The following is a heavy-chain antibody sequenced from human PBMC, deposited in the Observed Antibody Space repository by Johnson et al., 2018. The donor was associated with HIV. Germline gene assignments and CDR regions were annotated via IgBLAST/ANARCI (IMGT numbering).Heavy chain of an antibody. V-gene: IGHV3-72*01. CDR1: GFTFSSYA. J-gene: IGHJ3*02. Sequence: VQLVESGGGVVQPGRSLRLSCAASGFTFSSYAMHWVRQAPGKGLEWVGRTRNKANSYTTEYAASVKGRFTISRDDSKNSLYLQMSSLKTDDTAVYYCTTAIVIDAFDIWGQGTMVTVSS. D-gene: IGHD3-16*02. CDR2: TRNKANSYTT. CDR3: TTAIVIDAFDI.